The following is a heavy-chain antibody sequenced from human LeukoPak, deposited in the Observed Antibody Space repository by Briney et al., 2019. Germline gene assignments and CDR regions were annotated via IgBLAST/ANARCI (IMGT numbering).Heavy chain of an antibody. CDR1: GFTFSSNY. CDR3: ARGHDYDSSVAY. J-gene: IGHJ4*02. V-gene: IGHV3-66*01. Sequence: GGSLRLSCAASGFTFSSNYMSWVRQAPGKGLEWVSVIYSGGSTYYSDSVKGRFTISRDNSKNTVDLQMNSLTAEDTAVYYCARGHDYDSSVAYWGQGTLVTVSS. D-gene: IGHD3-22*01. CDR2: IYSGGST.